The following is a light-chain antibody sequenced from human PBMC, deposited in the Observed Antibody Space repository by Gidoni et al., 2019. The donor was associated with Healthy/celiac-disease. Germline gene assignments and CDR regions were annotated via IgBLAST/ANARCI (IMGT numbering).Light chain of an antibody. CDR2: DAS. CDR3: QQRSNWPLT. J-gene: IGKJ4*01. CDR1: QSVSIY. Sequence: EIVLTQSPATLSLSPGERATLSCRASQSVSIYLAWYQQKPGQAPRLLIYDASIRATGLPARFSGSGSGTDFTLTIRSLEPEDFAVYYCQQRSNWPLTFGGGTKVEIK. V-gene: IGKV3-11*01.